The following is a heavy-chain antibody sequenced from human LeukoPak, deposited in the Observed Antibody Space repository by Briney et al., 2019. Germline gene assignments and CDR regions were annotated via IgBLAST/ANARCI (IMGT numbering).Heavy chain of an antibody. Sequence: PGGSLRLSCAASGFTFSGSAMHWVRQASGKGLEWVGRIRSKANSYATAYAASVKGRFTISRDDSKNTAYLQMNSLKTEDTAVYYCTRPRGNSYYYYYMDVWGKGTTVTVSS. CDR1: GFTFSGSA. V-gene: IGHV3-73*01. J-gene: IGHJ6*03. CDR3: TRPRGNSYYYYYMDV. CDR2: IRSKANSYAT.